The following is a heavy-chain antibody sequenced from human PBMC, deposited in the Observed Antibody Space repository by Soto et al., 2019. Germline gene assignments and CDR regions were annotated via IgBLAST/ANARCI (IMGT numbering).Heavy chain of an antibody. J-gene: IGHJ4*02. V-gene: IGHV3-74*01. Sequence: GGSLSLSCAASGFTFSSYWMHWVRQAPGKGLVWVSRINIDGSSTSYADSVKGRFTISRDNAKNTLYLQMNSLRVEDTAVYYCARGRGYCSGSSCYVDFWGQGTLVTVSS. CDR3: ARGRGYCSGSSCYVDF. D-gene: IGHD2-15*01. CDR1: GFTFSSYW. CDR2: INIDGSST.